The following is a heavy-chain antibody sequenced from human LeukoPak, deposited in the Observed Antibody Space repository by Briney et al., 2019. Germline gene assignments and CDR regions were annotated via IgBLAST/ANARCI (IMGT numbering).Heavy chain of an antibody. CDR1: GGSISSSSYY. CDR3: ARTRSAGRWLQFGRGYFDY. J-gene: IGHJ4*02. CDR2: IYDSGST. V-gene: IGHV4-39*01. Sequence: SESLSLTCTVSGGSISSSSYYWGWIRQPPGKGLEWIGSIYDSGSTYYNPSLKTRVTISVDTSKNQFSLKLSSVIAADTAVYYCARTRSAGRWLQFGRGYFDYWGQGTLVTVS. D-gene: IGHD5-24*01.